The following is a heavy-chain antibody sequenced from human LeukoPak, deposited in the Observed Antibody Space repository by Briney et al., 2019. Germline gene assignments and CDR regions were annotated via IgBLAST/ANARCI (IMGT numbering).Heavy chain of an antibody. D-gene: IGHD5-24*01. V-gene: IGHV1-24*01. CDR2: FDPGDGET. J-gene: IGHJ4*02. CDR1: GYTLTELS. CDR3: ATAVPGEMATIGIFDY. Sequence: ASVKVSCKVSGYTLTELSMHWVRQAPGKGLEWMGGFDPGDGETIYAQKFQGRVTMTEDTSTDTAYMELSSLRSEDTAVYYCATAVPGEMATIGIFDYWGQGTLVTVSS.